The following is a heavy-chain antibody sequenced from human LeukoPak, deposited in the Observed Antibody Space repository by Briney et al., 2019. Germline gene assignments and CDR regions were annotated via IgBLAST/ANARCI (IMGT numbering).Heavy chain of an antibody. V-gene: IGHV4-4*02. D-gene: IGHD6-13*01. CDR1: GGPISSSNW. CDR3: ARLKLQGYSSSWRERLPYYYYYMDV. CDR2: NYDSGST. Sequence: SETLSLTCAVSGGPISSSNWWSWVRQPPGRGLEWIGENYDSGSTNYNPSLKSRVTISVDTSKNQFSLKLSSVTAADTAVYYCARLKLQGYSSSWRERLPYYYYYMDVWGKGTTVTISS. J-gene: IGHJ6*03.